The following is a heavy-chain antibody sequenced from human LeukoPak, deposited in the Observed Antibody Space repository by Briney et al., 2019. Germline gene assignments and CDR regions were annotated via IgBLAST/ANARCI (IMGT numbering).Heavy chain of an antibody. D-gene: IGHD2-2*01. CDR1: GYTFTGYY. CDR3: ATLVVPAAMVYNWFDP. J-gene: IGHJ5*02. V-gene: IGHV1-2*06. Sequence: ASVKVSCKASGYTFTGYYMHWVRQAPGQGLEWMARINPNSGGTNYAQKFQGRVTMTRDTSISTAYMELSRLRSDDTAVYYCATLVVPAAMVYNWFDPWGQGTLVTVSS. CDR2: INPNSGGT.